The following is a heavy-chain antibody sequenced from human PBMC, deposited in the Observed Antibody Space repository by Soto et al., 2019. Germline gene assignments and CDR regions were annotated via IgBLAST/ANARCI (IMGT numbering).Heavy chain of an antibody. J-gene: IGHJ5*02. CDR1: GYTFTSYG. CDR3: ARGGGRTPIPQRGWFDP. Sequence: QVQLVQSGTEVKTPGASVKVSCKASGYTFTSYGISWVRQAPGQGLEWMGWISTYNGKTVYARKFQGRLTMTTDTSTTTIYMDLRSLISNDTAIYYCARGGGRTPIPQRGWFDPWGQGTLVTVSS. V-gene: IGHV1-18*04. D-gene: IGHD1-1*01. CDR2: ISTYNGKT.